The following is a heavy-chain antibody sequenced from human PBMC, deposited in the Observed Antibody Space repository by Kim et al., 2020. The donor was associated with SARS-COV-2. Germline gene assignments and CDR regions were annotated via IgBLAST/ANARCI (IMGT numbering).Heavy chain of an antibody. CDR1: RFTFSSYA. CDR3: ASGGPLTSGGYSRFDY. D-gene: IGHD1-26*01. Sequence: GGSLRLSCAASRFTFSSYAMTWVRQAPGKGLEWVSSISDSGTSTHYADSVKGRFTISRDNSKSTLYLQMNSLRAEDTAVYYCASGGPLTSGGYSRFDYWGQGTLVTVSS. J-gene: IGHJ4*02. V-gene: IGHV3-23*01. CDR2: ISDSGTST.